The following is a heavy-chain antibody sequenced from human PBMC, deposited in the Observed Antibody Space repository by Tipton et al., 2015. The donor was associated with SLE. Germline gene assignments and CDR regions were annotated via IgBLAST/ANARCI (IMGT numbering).Heavy chain of an antibody. CDR2: ISHSGST. V-gene: IGHV4-4*02. CDR3: ARELEGVGSQQLVN. J-gene: IGHJ4*02. Sequence: TLSLTCAVSGGSISSNNWWSWVRQPPGKGLEWIGEISHSGSTNYNPSLKSRVTISVDASKNQFSLKLSSVTAADTAVYYCARELEGVGSQQLVNWGQGTLVTVSS. D-gene: IGHD6-13*01. CDR1: GGSISSNNW.